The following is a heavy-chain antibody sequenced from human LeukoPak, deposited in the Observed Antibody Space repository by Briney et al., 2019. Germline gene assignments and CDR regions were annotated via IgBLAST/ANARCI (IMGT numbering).Heavy chain of an antibody. J-gene: IGHJ6*02. D-gene: IGHD3-10*01. CDR1: GFTFSSYD. Sequence: QPGRSLRLSCAASGFTFSSYDMHWVRQATGKGLEWVSAIGTAGDTYYPGSVKGRFTISRENAKNSLYLQMNSLRAGDTAVYYCARDLFGSLSYGMDVWGQGTTVTVSS. V-gene: IGHV3-13*04. CDR3: ARDLFGSLSYGMDV. CDR2: IGTAGDT.